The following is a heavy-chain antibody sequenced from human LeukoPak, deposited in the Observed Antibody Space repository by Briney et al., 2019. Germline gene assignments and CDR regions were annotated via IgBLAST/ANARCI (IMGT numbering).Heavy chain of an antibody. J-gene: IGHJ4*02. Sequence: ARTLRLSCAASGFTFSSYGMHWVRQAPGKGLEWVSVISYDGSNKYYAASVKSRLTISRDNSKNTLHLQMSSLRAEDTAVYYCAKDDVAIVVVQAAAFDYWGQGTLVTVSS. CDR2: ISYDGSNK. CDR1: GFTFSSYG. CDR3: AKDDVAIVVVQAAAFDY. D-gene: IGHD2-2*01. V-gene: IGHV3-30*18.